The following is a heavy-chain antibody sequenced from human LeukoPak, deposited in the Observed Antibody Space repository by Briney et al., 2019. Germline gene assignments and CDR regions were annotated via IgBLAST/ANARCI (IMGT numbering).Heavy chain of an antibody. J-gene: IGHJ3*02. V-gene: IGHV1-2*02. CDR2: INPTSGGT. CDR3: ARPVRYTWIYDAFDI. D-gene: IGHD1-7*01. CDR1: GYTFTGYY. Sequence: ASVRVSCKASGYTFTGYYIHWVRQAPGHGLEWMGWINPTSGGTNYAQKFQGRVTMTTDTSISTVYMDLSSLRPDDTAVYYCARPVRYTWIYDAFDIWGQGTTVTVSS.